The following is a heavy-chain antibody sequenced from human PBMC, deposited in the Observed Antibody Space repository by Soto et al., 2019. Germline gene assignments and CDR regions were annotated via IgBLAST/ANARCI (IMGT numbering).Heavy chain of an antibody. Sequence: EVQLLESGGGLIQPGGSLRLSCAASGFTFSNFAMTWVRQTPGKGLGWVSGISGSGGSTYYADSAKGRFAISRDNYKNTLYLQMNSLRVEDTAVYYCAKEMSGYPNWFDPWGQGTLVTVSS. J-gene: IGHJ5*02. V-gene: IGHV3-23*01. CDR1: GFTFSNFA. CDR3: AKEMSGYPNWFDP. D-gene: IGHD5-12*01. CDR2: ISGSGGST.